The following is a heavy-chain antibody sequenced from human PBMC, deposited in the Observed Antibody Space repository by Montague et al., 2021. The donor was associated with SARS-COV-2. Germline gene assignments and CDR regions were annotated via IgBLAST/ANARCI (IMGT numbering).Heavy chain of an antibody. CDR3: AHIRRMYYFDD. V-gene: IGHV2-5*02. Sequence: PALVKPTQTLTLTCTSSVFLLSLSGVGAGWIRQPPGKAPEWLALLYWDDDTRYSPPLKSSLTVTKGTSKNQVVLTLTNMYTVETATYFCAHIRRMYYFDDWGQGALVTVSS. CDR1: VFLLSLSGVG. D-gene: IGHD2/OR15-2a*01. CDR2: LYWDDDT. J-gene: IGHJ4*02.